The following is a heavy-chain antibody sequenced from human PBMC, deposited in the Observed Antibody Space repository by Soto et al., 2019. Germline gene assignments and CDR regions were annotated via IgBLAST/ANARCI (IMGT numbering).Heavy chain of an antibody. D-gene: IGHD4-17*01. J-gene: IGHJ5*02. V-gene: IGHV3-30-3*01. CDR3: ARERLPVTTHNWFDT. CDR1: GFTFSSYA. Sequence: PGGSLRLSCAASGFTFSSYAMHWVRQAPGKGLEWVAVISYDGSNKYYADSVKGRFTISRDNSKNTLYLQMNSLRAEDTAVYYCARERLPVTTHNWFDTWGQGTLVTVSS. CDR2: ISYDGSNK.